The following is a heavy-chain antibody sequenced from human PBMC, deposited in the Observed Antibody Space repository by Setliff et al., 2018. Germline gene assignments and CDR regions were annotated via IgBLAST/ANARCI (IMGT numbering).Heavy chain of an antibody. J-gene: IGHJ3*02. V-gene: IGHV3-48*04. CDR3: ARQRYYDTTGKAFDI. Sequence: PGGSLRLSCAASGFNFMNYGMNWVRQAPGEGLEWVSYISSGGSSIYYADSVKGRFAISRDNAKNSLYLQMHSLRADDTAVYYCARQRYYDTTGKAFDIWGQGTMVTVSS. CDR2: ISSGGSSI. D-gene: IGHD3-22*01. CDR1: GFNFMNYG.